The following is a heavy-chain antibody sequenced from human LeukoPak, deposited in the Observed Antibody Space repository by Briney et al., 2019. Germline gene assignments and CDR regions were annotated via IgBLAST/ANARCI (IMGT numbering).Heavy chain of an antibody. D-gene: IGHD1-26*01. CDR1: GYTFTSYG. V-gene: IGHV1-18*01. CDR3: ARLSGLGPDSPWELDR. Sequence: ASVKVSCEASGYTFTSYGISWVRQAPGQGLEWMGWISAYNGNTNYAQKVKGRVTMTTDTSTSTAYMELRSLRSDDTAVYYCARLSGLGPDSPWELDRWGQGTLVTVSS. J-gene: IGHJ4*02. CDR2: ISAYNGNT.